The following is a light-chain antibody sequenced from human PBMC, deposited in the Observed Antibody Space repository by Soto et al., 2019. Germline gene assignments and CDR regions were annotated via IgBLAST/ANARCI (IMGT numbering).Light chain of an antibody. J-gene: IGKJ4*01. V-gene: IGKV1-33*01. Sequence: DIQLTQSPSSLSASVGDRVTITCQASQAIITYLNWFQQRPGKAPKLLIYDASHLETGVPSRFSGSGSGTAFTLTISSLQPKDVGTYYCQQYDNLPLTFGGGTKVEV. CDR2: DAS. CDR3: QQYDNLPLT. CDR1: QAIITY.